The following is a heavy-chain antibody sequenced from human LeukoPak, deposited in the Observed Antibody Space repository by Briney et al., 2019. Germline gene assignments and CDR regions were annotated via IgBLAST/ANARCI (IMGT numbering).Heavy chain of an antibody. J-gene: IGHJ3*02. V-gene: IGHV4-59*01. D-gene: IGHD2-21*01. CDR3: ARVKYCGGDCYAFDI. CDR1: GGSISGYY. CDR2: IYYSGST. Sequence: PSETLSLTCTVSGGSISGYYWSWIRQPPGKGLEWIGYIYYSGSTNFNPSLQSRVTISVDTSKNQFSLKLYSVTAADTAVYYCARVKYCGGDCYAFDIWGQGTMVTVSS.